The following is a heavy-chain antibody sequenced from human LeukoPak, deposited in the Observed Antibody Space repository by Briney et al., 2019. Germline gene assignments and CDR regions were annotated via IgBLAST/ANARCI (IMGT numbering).Heavy chain of an antibody. CDR1: GGSISSSSDY. CDR2: IYYSGST. J-gene: IGHJ4*02. D-gene: IGHD5-24*01. V-gene: IGHV4-61*03. CDR3: ARGGDGYNYWLVEY. Sequence: SETLSLTCTVSGGSISSSSDYWGWIRQPPGKGLEWIVDIYYSGSTNYNPSLRSRVTISLDPSKRHFSLKLRSVTAADTAVYYCARGGDGYNYWLVEYWGQGTLVTVSS.